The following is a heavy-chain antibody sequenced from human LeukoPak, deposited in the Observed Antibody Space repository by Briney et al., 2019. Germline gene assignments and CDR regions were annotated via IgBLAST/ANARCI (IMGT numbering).Heavy chain of an antibody. CDR3: ARDPPEDEWNSLDS. Sequence: SETLSLTCTVSGGSINTYYWHWIRQPPGKGLEWIGFIHYSGLTVYSPSLQSRVSMSVDTSRNQFSLDLSSVTAADTALYYCARDPPEDEWNSLDSWGQGILVTVSS. CDR2: IHYSGLT. J-gene: IGHJ4*02. V-gene: IGHV4-59*01. D-gene: IGHD1-7*01. CDR1: GGSINTYY.